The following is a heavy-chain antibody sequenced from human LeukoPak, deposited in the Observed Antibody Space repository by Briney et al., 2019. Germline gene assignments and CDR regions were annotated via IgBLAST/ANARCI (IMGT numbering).Heavy chain of an antibody. CDR1: GFTVSSNY. CDR3: ARRYEAGAGTVSGAFDI. V-gene: IGHV3-53*04. D-gene: IGHD6-13*01. Sequence: GGSLRLSCAASGFTVSSNYMSWVRQAPGKGLEWVSVIYSGGSTYYADSVKGRFTISRHNSKNTLYLQMNSLRAEDTAVYYCARRYEAGAGTVSGAFDIWGQGTMVTVSS. CDR2: IYSGGST. J-gene: IGHJ3*02.